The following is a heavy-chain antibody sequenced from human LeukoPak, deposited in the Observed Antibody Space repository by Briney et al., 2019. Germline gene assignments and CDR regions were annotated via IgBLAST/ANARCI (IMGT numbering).Heavy chain of an antibody. CDR2: IYYSGST. V-gene: IGHV4-59*01. D-gene: IGHD3-3*01. CDR3: ARVEWSYDSAPYFDY. Sequence: PSETLSLTCTVSCGSISCYYWSWIRQPPGKGLGWIGYIYYSGSTNYNPSLKSRVTISVDTSKNHFSLKLSSVTAADTAVYYCARVEWSYDSAPYFDYWGQGTMVTVSS. J-gene: IGHJ4*02. CDR1: CGSISCYY.